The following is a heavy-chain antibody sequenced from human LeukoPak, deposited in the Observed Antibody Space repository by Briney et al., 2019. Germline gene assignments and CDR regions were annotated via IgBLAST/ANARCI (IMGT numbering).Heavy chain of an antibody. J-gene: IGHJ3*02. Sequence: PGRSLRLSCEASGFTFSSYGMHWVRQAPGKGLEWVTVIWKNGVNKYYTDSVRGRFTISRDNSENTLHLEMNSLRAEDTAVYYCVRERGPFDAFDIWGQGTTVTVSS. CDR3: VRERGPFDAFDI. CDR2: IWKNGVNK. CDR1: GFTFSSYG. V-gene: IGHV3-33*01.